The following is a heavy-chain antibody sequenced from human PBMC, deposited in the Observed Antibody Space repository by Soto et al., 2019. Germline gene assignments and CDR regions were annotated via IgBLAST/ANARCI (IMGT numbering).Heavy chain of an antibody. J-gene: IGHJ6*02. V-gene: IGHV1-69*02. D-gene: IGHD5-18*01. CDR3: ARCIVRGYSYGSFMYF. CDR1: GGTFSSYT. Sequence: GASVKVSCKASGGTFSSYTISWVRQAPGQGLEWMGRIIPILGIANYAQKFQGRVTITADKSTSTAYMELSSLRSEDTAVYYCARCIVRGYSYGSFMYFWGQGTSVTVSS. CDR2: IIPILGIA.